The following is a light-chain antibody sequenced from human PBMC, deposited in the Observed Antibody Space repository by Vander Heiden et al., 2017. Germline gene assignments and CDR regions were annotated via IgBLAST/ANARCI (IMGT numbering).Light chain of an antibody. Sequence: EIMMTQSPATMSVSPGERATLSCRASQSISSKLSWYQQKPGRAPRLLIYGASTRVTGVSARFSGSGSGTEFTLTISNLQSEDFAVYFCQQYYNDWPRTFGQGTKVEIK. CDR2: GAS. V-gene: IGKV3-15*01. CDR3: QQYYNDWPRT. CDR1: QSISSK. J-gene: IGKJ1*01.